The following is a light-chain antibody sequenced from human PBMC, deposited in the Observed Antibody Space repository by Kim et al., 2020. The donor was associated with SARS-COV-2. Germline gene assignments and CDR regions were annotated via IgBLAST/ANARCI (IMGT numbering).Light chain of an antibody. CDR2: LNSDGSH. V-gene: IGLV4-69*01. CDR1: SGHSSYA. Sequence: QLVLTQSPSASASLGASVKPTCTLSSGHSSYAIAWHQQQPEKGPRYLMKLNSDGSHSKGDGIPDRFSGSSSGAERYLTISSLQSEDEADYYCQTWGTGTHAVFGGGTQLTVL. J-gene: IGLJ7*01. CDR3: QTWGTGTHAV.